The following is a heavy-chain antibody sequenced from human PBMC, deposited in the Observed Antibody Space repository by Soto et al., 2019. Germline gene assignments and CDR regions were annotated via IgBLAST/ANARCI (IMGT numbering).Heavy chain of an antibody. CDR3: ARRGSGSYYTY. D-gene: IGHD1-26*01. CDR1: GGSISSSSYY. CDR2: IYYSGST. J-gene: IGHJ4*02. V-gene: IGHV4-39*01. Sequence: QLQLQESGPGLVKPSETLSLTCTVSGGSISSSSYYWGWIRQPPGKGLEWIGRIYYSGSTYYNPSLKSRVTISVDTSKNQFSLKLSSVTAADTAVYYCARRGSGSYYTYWGQGTLVTVSS.